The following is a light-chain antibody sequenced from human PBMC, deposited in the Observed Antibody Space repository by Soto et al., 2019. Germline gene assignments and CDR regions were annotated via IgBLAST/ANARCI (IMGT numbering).Light chain of an antibody. J-gene: IGKJ1*01. Sequence: IVMTPSPATLSVSPGERAPLSCRASQSVSSNLAWYQQKPGQAPRLLLYGASTRATGIPARFSGSGSGTEFTLTISSLQSEDFAVYYCQQYNNWPPWTFGQGTKVEIK. CDR3: QQYNNWPPWT. V-gene: IGKV3-15*01. CDR1: QSVSSN. CDR2: GAS.